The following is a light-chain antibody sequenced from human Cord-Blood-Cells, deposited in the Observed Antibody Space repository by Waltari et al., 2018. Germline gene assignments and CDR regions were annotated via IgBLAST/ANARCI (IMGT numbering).Light chain of an antibody. CDR3: NSRDSSGNHVV. J-gene: IGLJ2*01. Sequence: SSELTQDPAVSLALGQAGRITCQGDSLRSDYASWYQQKPGQAPVLVIYGKNNRPSGIPDRFSGSSSGNTASLTITGAQAEDEADYYCNSRDSSGNHVVFGGVTKLTVL. CDR1: SLRSDY. CDR2: GKN. V-gene: IGLV3-19*01.